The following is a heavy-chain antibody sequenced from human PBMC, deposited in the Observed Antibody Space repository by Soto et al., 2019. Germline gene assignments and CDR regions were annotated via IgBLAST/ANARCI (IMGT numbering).Heavy chain of an antibody. CDR3: ARVGVAARRQYYFDY. Sequence: ASVKVSCKASGYTFTSCYMHWVRQAPGQGLEWMGIINPSGGSTSYAQKFQGRVTMTRDTSTSTVYMELSSLRSEDTAVYYCARVGVAARRQYYFDYWGQGTLVTVSS. CDR2: INPSGGST. V-gene: IGHV1-46*01. J-gene: IGHJ4*02. D-gene: IGHD6-6*01. CDR1: GYTFTSCY.